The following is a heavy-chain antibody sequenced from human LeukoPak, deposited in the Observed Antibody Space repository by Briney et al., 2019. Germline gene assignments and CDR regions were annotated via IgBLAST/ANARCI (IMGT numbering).Heavy chain of an antibody. Sequence: SQTLSLTCAISGDQVSSINGAWHWVRRSPSRGLEWLGRTYYRSKWYNDYAVSVQSRITINPDTSKNQFSLQLNSVTPDDTAVYYCARDLGNTGWYTFDYWGQGTLITVSS. CDR2: TYYRSKWYN. CDR1: GDQVSSINGA. CDR3: ARDLGNTGWYTFDY. V-gene: IGHV6-1*01. D-gene: IGHD6-19*01. J-gene: IGHJ4*02.